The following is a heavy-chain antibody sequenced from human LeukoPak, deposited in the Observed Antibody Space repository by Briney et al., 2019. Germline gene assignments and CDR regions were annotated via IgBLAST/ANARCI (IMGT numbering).Heavy chain of an antibody. Sequence: SETLSLTCTVSGGSISSYYWGWIRQPPRKGLEWIGSIYYSGSTYYNPSLKSRVTISVDTSKNQFSLKLSSVTAADTAVYYCARDRAPTTVTYAEVGYFDLWGRGTLVTVSS. CDR1: GGSISSYY. CDR3: ARDRAPTTVTYAEVGYFDL. V-gene: IGHV4-39*07. J-gene: IGHJ2*01. CDR2: IYYSGST. D-gene: IGHD4-17*01.